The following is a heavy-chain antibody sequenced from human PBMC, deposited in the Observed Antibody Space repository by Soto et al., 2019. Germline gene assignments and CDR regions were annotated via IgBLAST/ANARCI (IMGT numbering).Heavy chain of an antibody. Sequence: ASVKVSCKASGFTFTSSAVQWVRQARGQRLEWIGWIVVGSGNTNYAQKFQERVTITRDMSTSTAYMELSSLRSEDTAVYYCAAEGSGAPDFDYWGQGTLVTVSS. CDR3: AAEGSGAPDFDY. V-gene: IGHV1-58*01. CDR2: IVVGSGNT. J-gene: IGHJ4*02. CDR1: GFTFTSSA. D-gene: IGHD1-26*01.